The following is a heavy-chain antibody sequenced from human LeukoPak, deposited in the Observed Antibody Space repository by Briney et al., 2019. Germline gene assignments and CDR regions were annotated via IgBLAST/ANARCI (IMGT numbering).Heavy chain of an antibody. D-gene: IGHD6-19*01. V-gene: IGHV3-23*01. J-gene: IGHJ3*01. Sequence: PGGSLRLSCAASGFTFTTYAINWVRQAPGKGLEWVSGISGGGDKAYYADSVNGRFTISRDNSENTVSLQMSSLRAEATALYYCAKDLALAGTGGGFDVWGQGTRVAVSS. CDR2: ISGGGDKA. CDR3: AKDLALAGTGGGFDV. CDR1: GFTFTTYA.